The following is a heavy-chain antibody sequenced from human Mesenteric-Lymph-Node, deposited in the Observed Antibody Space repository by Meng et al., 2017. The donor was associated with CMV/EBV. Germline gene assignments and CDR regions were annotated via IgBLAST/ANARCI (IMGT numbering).Heavy chain of an antibody. J-gene: IGHJ4*02. D-gene: IGHD6-19*01. V-gene: IGHV1-46*01. Sequence: ASVKVSCKASGYTFTSYYLHWVRQAPGQGLEWMGIINPSDGNTNYAQKFQGRVTMNRDTSKNQFSLKANSVTSADTAVYYCARGGWSLDYWGQGILVTVSS. CDR3: ARGGWSLDY. CDR2: INPSDGNT. CDR1: GYTFTSYY.